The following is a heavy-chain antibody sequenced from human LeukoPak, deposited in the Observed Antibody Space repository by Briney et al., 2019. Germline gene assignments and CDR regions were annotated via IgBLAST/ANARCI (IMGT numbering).Heavy chain of an antibody. J-gene: IGHJ4*02. D-gene: IGHD2-2*01. CDR3: AKDDCSSTSCYFVY. CDR2: ISGSGGST. V-gene: IGHV3-23*01. CDR1: GFTFSSYA. Sequence: GGSLRLSCAASGFTFSSYAMSWVRQAPGKGLEWVSAISGSGGSTYYADSVKGRFTTSRDNSKNTLYLQMNSLRAEDTAVYYCAKDDCSSTSCYFVYWGQGTLVTVSA.